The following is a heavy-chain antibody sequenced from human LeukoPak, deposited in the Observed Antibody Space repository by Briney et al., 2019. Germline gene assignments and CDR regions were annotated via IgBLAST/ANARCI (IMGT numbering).Heavy chain of an antibody. V-gene: IGHV4-61*02. Sequence: SQTLSLTCTVSGGSINSGSYYWSWIRQPAGKGLEWIGRIYTSGSTNYNPSLKSRVTISVDTSKNQFSLKLSSVTAADTAVYYCARVLSGSYNGVDYWGQGTLVTVSS. CDR3: ARVLSGSYNGVDY. CDR2: IYTSGST. CDR1: GGSINSGSYY. J-gene: IGHJ4*02. D-gene: IGHD1-26*01.